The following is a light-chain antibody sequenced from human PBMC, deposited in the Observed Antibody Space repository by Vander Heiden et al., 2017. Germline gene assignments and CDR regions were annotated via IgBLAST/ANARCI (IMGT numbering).Light chain of an antibody. CDR3: LHYDIFGWT. CDR1: QGISSY. CDR2: AAS. Sequence: VIWVTQSPSLLSASTGGRVTISRRMSQGISSYLAWYQQKPVKAPELLIYAASTLQSGVPSRFSGSGSGTDFTLTISCLQSEDFATYYCLHYDIFGWTFAPWTKVKMK. J-gene: IGKJ1*01. V-gene: IGKV1D-8*03.